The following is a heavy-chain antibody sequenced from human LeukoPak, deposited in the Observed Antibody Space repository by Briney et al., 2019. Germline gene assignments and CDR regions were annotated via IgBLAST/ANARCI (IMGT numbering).Heavy chain of an antibody. CDR1: GFTFSTYG. V-gene: IGHV3-21*01. CDR2: NSSSGLI. D-gene: IGHD3-10*01. CDR3: ARYFLRGAST. Sequence: GRSLRLSCAPSGFTFSTYGMNWVRQPPGKGLEWVSSNSSSGLIYYTDSVKGRFTTSRDNAKNSLYLQMNSLRDEDSAVYFCARYFLRGASTWGQGTLVTVSS. J-gene: IGHJ5*02.